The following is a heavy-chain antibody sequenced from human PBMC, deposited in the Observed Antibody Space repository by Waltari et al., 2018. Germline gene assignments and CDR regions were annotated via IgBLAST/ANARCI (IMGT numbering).Heavy chain of an antibody. CDR2: IWYDGSNK. J-gene: IGHJ4*02. Sequence: QVQLMESGGGVVQPGRSLRLSCAASGFTFSSYGMHWVSQAPGKGLEWVAVIWYDGSNKYYADSVKGRFTISRDNSKNTLYLQMNSLRAEDTAVYYCARAFYCSGGSCYPGDYWGQGTLVTVSS. CDR1: GFTFSSYG. CDR3: ARAFYCSGGSCYPGDY. V-gene: IGHV3-33*01. D-gene: IGHD2-15*01.